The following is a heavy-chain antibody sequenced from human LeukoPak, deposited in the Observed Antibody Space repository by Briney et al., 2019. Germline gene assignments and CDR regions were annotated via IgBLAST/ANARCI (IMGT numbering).Heavy chain of an antibody. J-gene: IGHJ4*02. V-gene: IGHV3-23*01. CDR3: ARRKPVYGSGSPFDY. CDR1: GFTFSSYA. Sequence: GGSLRLSCAASGFTFSSYAMSWVRQAPGKGLEWVSAISGSGGSTYYADSVKGRFTISRDNSKNTLYLQMNSLRAEDTAVYYCARRKPVYGSGSPFDYWGQGTLVTVSS. D-gene: IGHD3-10*01. CDR2: ISGSGGST.